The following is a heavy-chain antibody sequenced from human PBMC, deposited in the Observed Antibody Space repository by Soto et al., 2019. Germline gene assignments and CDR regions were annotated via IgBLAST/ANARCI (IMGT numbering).Heavy chain of an antibody. J-gene: IGHJ4*02. CDR1: GFTFTNYW. Sequence: EAQLVESGGGLVQPGGSLRLSCAGSGFTFTNYWMSWVRQAPGKGLEWVANIKQDGSEKYYADSAKGRFIISRDNAKTSLYLQMNSLRAEDTAVYYCARDMGVFWSGYPEGGFDYWGQGTPVTVSS. CDR3: ARDMGVFWSGYPEGGFDY. CDR2: IKQDGSEK. D-gene: IGHD3-3*01. V-gene: IGHV3-7*01.